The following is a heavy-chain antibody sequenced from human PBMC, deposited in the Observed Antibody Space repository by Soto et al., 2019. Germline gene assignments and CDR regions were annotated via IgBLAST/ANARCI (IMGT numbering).Heavy chain of an antibody. D-gene: IGHD2-15*01. Sequence: SETLSLTCAVYGGSFSGYYWSWIRQPPGKGLEWIGEINHSGSTNYNPSLKSRVTISVDTSKNQFSLKLSSVTAADTAVYYCARDEYCSGGSCGLFDYWGQGTLVTVSS. CDR1: GGSFSGYY. J-gene: IGHJ4*02. CDR2: INHSGST. CDR3: ARDEYCSGGSCGLFDY. V-gene: IGHV4-34*01.